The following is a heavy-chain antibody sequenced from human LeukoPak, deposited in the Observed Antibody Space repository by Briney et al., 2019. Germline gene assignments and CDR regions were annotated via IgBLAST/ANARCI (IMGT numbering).Heavy chain of an antibody. CDR1: GFSISRYG. CDR3: AKDLFGDYVWGTYRAIDT. Sequence: GGSLRLSCAGSGFSISRYGTHWVRQPPGKGLEWAAFTRYDGSNKYFADSVKGRFTISRDNSKNTLYLQMQSLRLEDSAIYYCAKDLFGDYVWGTYRAIDTWGQGTLVTVSS. D-gene: IGHD3-16*02. J-gene: IGHJ4*02. V-gene: IGHV3-30*02. CDR2: TRYDGSNK.